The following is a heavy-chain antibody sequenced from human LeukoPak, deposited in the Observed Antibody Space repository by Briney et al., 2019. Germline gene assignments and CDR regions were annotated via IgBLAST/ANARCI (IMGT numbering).Heavy chain of an antibody. Sequence: SETLSLTCTDSGGSISSSRYYWGWIRQPPGKGLEWIGSIYYSGSTYYNPSLKSRVTISVDTSKNQFSLKLSSVTAADTAVYYCARLRPYYDFWSGSPIWGQGTMVTVSS. V-gene: IGHV4-39*01. CDR1: GGSISSSRYY. J-gene: IGHJ3*02. CDR2: IYYSGST. D-gene: IGHD3-3*01. CDR3: ARLRPYYDFWSGSPI.